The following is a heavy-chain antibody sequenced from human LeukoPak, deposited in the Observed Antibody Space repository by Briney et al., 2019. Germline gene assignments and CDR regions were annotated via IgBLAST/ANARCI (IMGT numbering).Heavy chain of an antibody. CDR2: IIPIFGTA. CDR3: ARDPRDGYNDLDY. D-gene: IGHD5-24*01. CDR1: GATFSSYA. Sequence: ASVKVSCKASGATFSSYAISCVRQGPGQGLERMGRIIPIFGTANYAQKFQGRVTITTDESTSTAYMELSSLRSEDTAVYYCARDPRDGYNDLDYWGQGTLVTVSS. J-gene: IGHJ4*02. V-gene: IGHV1-69*05.